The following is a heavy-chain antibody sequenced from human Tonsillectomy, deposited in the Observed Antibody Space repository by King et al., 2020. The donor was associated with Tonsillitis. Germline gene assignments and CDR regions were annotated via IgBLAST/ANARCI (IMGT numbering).Heavy chain of an antibody. CDR3: ARGQMATNRGNAFDI. CDR2: INSDGSST. CDR1: GFTFSFYW. Sequence: VQLVESGGGLVQPGGSLRLSCAASGFTFSFYWMHWVRHAPGKGLVWVSRINSDGSSTNYADSVKGRFTISRDNAQNTLYLQMNSLRAEDTAVYYCARGQMATNRGNAFDIWGQGTMVTVSS. J-gene: IGHJ3*02. D-gene: IGHD5-24*01. V-gene: IGHV3-74*01.